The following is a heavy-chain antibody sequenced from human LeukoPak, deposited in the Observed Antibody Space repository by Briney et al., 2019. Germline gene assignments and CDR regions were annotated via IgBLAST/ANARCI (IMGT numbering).Heavy chain of an antibody. CDR2: IYYSGGT. J-gene: IGHJ4*02. Sequence: PSETLSLTCTVSGGSISSYYWSWIRQPPGKGLEWIGYIYYSGGTNYNPSLKSRVTISVDTSKNQFSLKLSSVTAADTAVYYCARGVLLGSFDHWGQGTLVTVSS. V-gene: IGHV4-59*01. CDR1: GGSISSYY. CDR3: ARGVLLGSFDH. D-gene: IGHD7-27*01.